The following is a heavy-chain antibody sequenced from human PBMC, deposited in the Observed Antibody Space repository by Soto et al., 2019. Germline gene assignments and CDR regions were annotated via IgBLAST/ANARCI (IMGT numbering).Heavy chain of an antibody. D-gene: IGHD3-10*01. V-gene: IGHV1-69*08. J-gene: IGHJ4*02. Sequence: QVQLVQSGAEVKKPGSSVKVSCKTSGGTFSSYTISWVRQAPGQGLEWMGRIIPILGIANYAQKFQGRVTITADKSTSTAYMELSSLRSEDTAVYYCARDSPRSGSYDSDYWGQGTLVTVSS. CDR2: IIPILGIA. CDR3: ARDSPRSGSYDSDY. CDR1: GGTFSSYT.